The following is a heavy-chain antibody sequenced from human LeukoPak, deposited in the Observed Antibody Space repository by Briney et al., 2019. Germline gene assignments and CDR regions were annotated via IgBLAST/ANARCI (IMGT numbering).Heavy chain of an antibody. CDR3: AIPRLIAVDSYGGGFDC. CDR1: GFTFSSYA. CDR2: ISGSGGST. J-gene: IGHJ3*01. V-gene: IGHV3-23*01. Sequence: PGGSLRLSCAASGFTFSSYAMSWVRQAPGKGLEWVSAISGSGGSTYYADSVKGRFTISRDNSKNTLYLQMNSLRAADTAVYYCAIPRLIAVDSYGGGFDCWGQGTMVTVSS. D-gene: IGHD6-19*01.